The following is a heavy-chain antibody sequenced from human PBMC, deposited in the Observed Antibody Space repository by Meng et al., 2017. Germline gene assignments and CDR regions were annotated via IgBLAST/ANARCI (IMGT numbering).Heavy chain of an antibody. CDR3: ARSDWFDP. CDR2: IKPDGTMT. V-gene: IGHV3-74*01. Sequence: QVVDSGGGLVRSGGSLRLSCTASGFTFRNYWMHWVRQAPGKGLVWVSRIKPDGTMTVYADSVKGRFAISRDNAKNTLYLQMNSLRSDDTAVYYCARSDWFDPWGQGTLVTVSS. CDR1: GFTFRNYW. J-gene: IGHJ5*02.